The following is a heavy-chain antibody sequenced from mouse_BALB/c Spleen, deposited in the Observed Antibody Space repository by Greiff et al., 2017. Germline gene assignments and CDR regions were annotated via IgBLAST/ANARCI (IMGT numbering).Heavy chain of an antibody. D-gene: IGHD2-3*01. CDR1: EYTFTDYN. V-gene: IGHV1S29*02. CDR2: IYPYNGGT. CDR3: ARGLLRPWFAY. Sequence: EVKLVESGPELVKPGASVKISCKASEYTFTDYNMHWVKQSHGKSLEWIGYIYPYNGGTGYNQKFKSKATLTVDNSSSTAYMELRSLTSEDSAVYYCARGLLRPWFAYWGQGTLVTVSA. J-gene: IGHJ3*01.